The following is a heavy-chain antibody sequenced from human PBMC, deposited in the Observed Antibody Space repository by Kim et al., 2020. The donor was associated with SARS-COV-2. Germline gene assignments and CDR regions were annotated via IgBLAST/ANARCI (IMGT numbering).Heavy chain of an antibody. J-gene: IGHJ3*02. V-gene: IGHV3-9*01. Sequence: GGSLRLSCAASGFTFDDYAMHWVRQAPGKGLEWVSGISWNSGSIGYADSVKGRFTISRDNAKNSLYLQMNSLRAEDTALYYCAKDADILTGGNAFDIWG. CDR2: ISWNSGSI. CDR1: GFTFDDYA. CDR3: AKDADILTGGNAFDI. D-gene: IGHD3-9*01.